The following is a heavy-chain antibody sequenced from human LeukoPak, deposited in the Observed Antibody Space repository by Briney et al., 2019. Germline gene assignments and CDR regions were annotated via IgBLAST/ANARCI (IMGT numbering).Heavy chain of an antibody. CDR1: GFTFSSYW. V-gene: IGHV3-7*03. J-gene: IGHJ6*03. CDR2: INEDGSDK. CDR3: TRGGLAAAGRAPYYYCMDV. D-gene: IGHD6-13*01. Sequence: QPGGSLRLSCEVSGFTFSSYWVNWVRQAPGKGLEWVAKINEDGSDKCYVDSVKGRFTISRDNAKNSLYLQMNSLRAEDTALYYCTRGGLAAAGRAPYYYCMDVWGKGTTVTVSS.